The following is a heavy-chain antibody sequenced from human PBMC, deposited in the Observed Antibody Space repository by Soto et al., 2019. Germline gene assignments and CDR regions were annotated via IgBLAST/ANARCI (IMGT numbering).Heavy chain of an antibody. CDR3: ASRMSTGLPYFDY. Sequence: QVQLQESGPGLVQPAQTLSLTCTVSGCSIGSGGYCWGWIRQHPGEGLEWIGYIHSIGSTYYNPSLTSRLSLSMEKSDNQFSLRLSSVTAADTAVYYCASRMSTGLPYFDYWGQGTMVTVSS. J-gene: IGHJ4*02. V-gene: IGHV4-31*03. CDR2: IHSIGST. CDR1: GCSIGSGGYC. D-gene: IGHD2-8*02.